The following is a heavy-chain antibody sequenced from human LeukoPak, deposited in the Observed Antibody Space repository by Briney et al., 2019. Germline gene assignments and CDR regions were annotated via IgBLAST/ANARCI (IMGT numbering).Heavy chain of an antibody. CDR3: ARRGITYSTSFFDS. V-gene: IGHV4-39*01. J-gene: IGHJ4*02. D-gene: IGHD6-13*01. CDR2: IYYTGST. Sequence: SETLSLTCAVSGGSISGGKDFWGWIRQSPGKGLEWIGSIYYTGSTYYNPSLKSRVTISVDTSKSEFSLMVHSVTAADAAMYYCARRGITYSTSFFDSWGQGTLVTVAS. CDR1: GGSISGGKDF.